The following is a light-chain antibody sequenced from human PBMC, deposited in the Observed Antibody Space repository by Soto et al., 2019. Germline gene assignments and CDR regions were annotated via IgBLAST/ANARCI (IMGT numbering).Light chain of an antibody. CDR2: DAS. V-gene: IGKV3-11*01. J-gene: IGKJ4*01. CDR1: QSVSSY. Sequence: EIVLTQSPAPLSLSPGDRATLSCRASQSVSSYLAWYQQKPGQAPRLLIYDASNRATGIPARFSGSGSGTDFTLTITTLEPEDFAVYYCQQRSNWPSTFGGGTKVESK. CDR3: QQRSNWPST.